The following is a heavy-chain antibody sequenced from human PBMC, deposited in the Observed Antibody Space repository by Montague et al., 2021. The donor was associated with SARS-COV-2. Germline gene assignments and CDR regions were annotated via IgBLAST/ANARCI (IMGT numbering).Heavy chain of an antibody. V-gene: IGHV3-30-3*01. CDR2: ISYDGSNK. CDR3: ARDQFTPELLWFGELYQNGMDV. D-gene: IGHD3-10*01. J-gene: IGHJ6*02. Sequence: SLRLSCAASGFTFRSYAMHWVRQAPGKGLEWVAVISYDGSNKYYADSVKGRFTISRDNSKNTLYLQMNSLRAEDTAVYYCARDQFTPELLWFGELYQNGMDVWGQGTTVTVSS. CDR1: GFTFRSYA.